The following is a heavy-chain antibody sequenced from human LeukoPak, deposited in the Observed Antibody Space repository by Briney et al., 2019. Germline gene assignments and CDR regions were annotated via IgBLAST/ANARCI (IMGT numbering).Heavy chain of an antibody. D-gene: IGHD4-11*01. Sequence: GGSLRLSCAASGFTFTRYPMSWVRQAPGKGLEWVSGISGSGGGTYYADSVKGRFTISRDSSKNTLYLQMTSLRAEDTAIYYCAKSPSVTMVGLDVWGQGTTVTVSS. CDR2: ISGSGGGT. V-gene: IGHV3-23*01. CDR3: AKSPSVTMVGLDV. J-gene: IGHJ6*02. CDR1: GFTFTRYP.